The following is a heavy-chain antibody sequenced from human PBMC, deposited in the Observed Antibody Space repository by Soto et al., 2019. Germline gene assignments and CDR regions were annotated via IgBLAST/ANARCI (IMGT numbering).Heavy chain of an antibody. J-gene: IGHJ3*02. Sequence: QVQLVQSGAEVKKPGSSVKVSCKASGGTFSSYAISWVRQAPGQGLEWMGGIIPIFGTANYAQKFQGRVTITAEKSTSTAYMELSSLRSEDTVVYYCARGWGTVVPLPSPYDAFDIWGQGTMVTVSS. CDR1: GGTFSSYA. D-gene: IGHD2-15*01. CDR3: ARGWGTVVPLPSPYDAFDI. CDR2: IIPIFGTA. V-gene: IGHV1-69*14.